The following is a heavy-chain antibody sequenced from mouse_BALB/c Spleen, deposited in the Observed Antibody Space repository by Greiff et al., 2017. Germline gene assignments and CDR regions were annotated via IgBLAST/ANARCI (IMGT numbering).Heavy chain of an antibody. CDR1: GFSLTSYG. CDR2: IWAGGST. D-gene: IGHD3-3*01. CDR3: ARILGQEGFAY. V-gene: IGHV2-9*02. J-gene: IGHJ3*01. Sequence: VQLQESGPGLVAPSQSLSITCTVSGFSLTSYGVHWVRQPPGKGLEWLGVIWAGGSTNYNSALMSRLSISKDNSKSQVFLKMNSLQTDDTAMYYCARILGQEGFAYWGQGTLVTVSA.